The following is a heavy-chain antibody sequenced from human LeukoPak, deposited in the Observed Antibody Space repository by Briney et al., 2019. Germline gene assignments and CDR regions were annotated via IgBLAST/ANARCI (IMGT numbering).Heavy chain of an antibody. CDR3: AKTSFIGFYYMDV. V-gene: IGHV3-23*03. J-gene: IGHJ6*03. CDR2: IYSGGST. D-gene: IGHD2-15*01. Sequence: GGSLRLSYAASGFTFSSYAMSWVRQAPGKGLEWVSVIYSGGSTYYADSVKGRFTISRDNSKNTLYLQMNSLRAEDTAVYYCAKTSFIGFYYMDVWGKGTTVTVSS. CDR1: GFTFSSYA.